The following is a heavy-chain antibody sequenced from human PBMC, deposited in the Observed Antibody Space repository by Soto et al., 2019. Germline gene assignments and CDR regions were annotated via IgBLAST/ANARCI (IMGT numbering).Heavy chain of an antibody. V-gene: IGHV4-4*07. CDR1: GDSIGRFY. CDR3: ARDLSGTGLDI. CDR2: IYSTGGT. Sequence: SETLSLSCNVSGDSIGRFYWSWIRQSAEKGLEWIGRIYSTGGTAYNPALKGRITISLDRSNNHVSLEMNSVTAADTAVYFCARDLSGTGLDIWGRGTRVTVSS. D-gene: IGHD1-26*01. J-gene: IGHJ6*02.